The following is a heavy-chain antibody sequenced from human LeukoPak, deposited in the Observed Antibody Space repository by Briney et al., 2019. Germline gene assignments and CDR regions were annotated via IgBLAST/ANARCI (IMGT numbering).Heavy chain of an antibody. CDR3: ARQLAVTYYFDY. CDR2: IYYSGST. Sequence: PSETLSLTCAVYGGSFSGYYWSWIRQPPGKGLEWIGYIYYSGSTNYNPSLKSRVTISVDTSKNQFSLKLSSVTAADTAVYYCARQLAVTYYFDYWGQGTLVTVSS. D-gene: IGHD1-1*01. V-gene: IGHV4-59*01. CDR1: GGSFSGYY. J-gene: IGHJ4*02.